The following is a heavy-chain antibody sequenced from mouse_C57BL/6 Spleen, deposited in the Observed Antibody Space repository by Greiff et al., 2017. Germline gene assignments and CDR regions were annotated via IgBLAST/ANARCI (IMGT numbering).Heavy chain of an antibody. J-gene: IGHJ2*01. CDR1: GFNIKDDY. CDR3: TSFGYYGSSRDY. D-gene: IGHD1-1*01. CDR2: IDPESGDT. Sequence: EVKLMESGAELVRPGASVKLSCTASGFNIKDDYMHWVKQRPEQGLEWIGWIDPESGDTEYASKFQGKATITADTSSNTAYLQLSSLTSEDTAVXYCTSFGYYGSSRDYWGQGTTLTVSS. V-gene: IGHV14-4*01.